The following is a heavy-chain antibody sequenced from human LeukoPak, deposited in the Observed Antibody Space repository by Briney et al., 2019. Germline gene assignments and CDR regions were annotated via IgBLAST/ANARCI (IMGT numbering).Heavy chain of an antibody. CDR1: GFTFSDYY. J-gene: IGHJ4*02. CDR3: ARDRAEYYSDSSGYYDY. CDR2: ISSSGSTI. D-gene: IGHD3-22*01. Sequence: GGSLRLSCAASGFTFSDYYMSWIRQAPGKGLEWVSYISSSGSTIYYADSVKGRFTISRDNAKNSLYLQMNSLRAEDTAVYYCARDRAEYYSDSSGYYDYWGQGTLVTVSS. V-gene: IGHV3-11*01.